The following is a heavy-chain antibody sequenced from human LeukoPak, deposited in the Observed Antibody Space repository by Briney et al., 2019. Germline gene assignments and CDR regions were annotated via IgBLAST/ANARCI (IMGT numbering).Heavy chain of an antibody. CDR1: GFTFSSYA. Sequence: PGGSLRLSCAASGFTFSSYAMSWVRQAPRKGLEWVSAISGSGGSTYYADSVKGRFTISRDNSKNTLYLQMNSLRAEDTAVYYCAKTCNETVTADYSGQGTLVSVSS. V-gene: IGHV3-23*01. CDR3: AKTCNETVTADY. D-gene: IGHD2-21*02. J-gene: IGHJ4*02. CDR2: ISGSGGST.